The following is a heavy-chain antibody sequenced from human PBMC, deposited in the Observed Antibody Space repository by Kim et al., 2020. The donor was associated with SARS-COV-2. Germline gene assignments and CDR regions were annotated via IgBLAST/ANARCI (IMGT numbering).Heavy chain of an antibody. CDR3: AKGVYSSSWEGRFDP. V-gene: IGHV3-33*06. D-gene: IGHD6-13*01. J-gene: IGHJ5*02. CDR1: GFTFSSYA. Sequence: GGSLRLSCAASGFTFSSYAMHWVRQAPGKGLEWVAVIWYDGSNKYYADSVKGRFTISRDNSKNTLYLQMNSLRAEDTAVYYCAKGVYSSSWEGRFDPWGQGTLVTVSS. CDR2: IWYDGSNK.